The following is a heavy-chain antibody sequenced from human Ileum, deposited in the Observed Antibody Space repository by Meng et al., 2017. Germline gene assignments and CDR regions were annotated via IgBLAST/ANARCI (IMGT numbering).Heavy chain of an antibody. CDR3: ARHGGYSQDF. D-gene: IGHD4-23*01. V-gene: IGHV4-4*02. CDR1: SGSISSNTY. CDR2: ISHSGSA. J-gene: IGHJ4*02. Sequence: QGRVRGSGPGRVRPSGTLSLTCAVASGSISSNTYWSWVRQPPGKGLEWIGQISHSGSAYYNPSLKSRVTMSVDKSKSQFSLMLTSVTAADTAIYYCARHGGYSQDFWGQGTLVTVSS.